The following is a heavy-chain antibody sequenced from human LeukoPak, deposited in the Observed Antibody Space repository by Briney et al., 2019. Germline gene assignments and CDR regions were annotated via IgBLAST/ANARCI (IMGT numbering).Heavy chain of an antibody. D-gene: IGHD2-15*01. CDR3: VKDTGYCSGGSCYSRGMLPNYFGMDV. CDR2: ISSNGGST. CDR1: GFIFSSYA. V-gene: IGHV3-64D*06. J-gene: IGHJ6*02. Sequence: GGSLRLSCSASGFIFSSYAMHWVRQAPGKGLEYVSAISSNGGSTYYADSVKGRFTISRDNSKNTLYLQMSSLRAEDTAVYYCVKDTGYCSGGSCYSRGMLPNYFGMDVWGQGTTVTVSS.